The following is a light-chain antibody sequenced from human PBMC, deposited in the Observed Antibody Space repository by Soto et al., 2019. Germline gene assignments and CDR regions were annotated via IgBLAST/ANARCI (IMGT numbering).Light chain of an antibody. CDR2: GAS. CDR1: QTITGSY. CDR3: QQYGSSPRT. V-gene: IGKV3-20*01. Sequence: EIVLTQSPGIMSLSSGERATLSCRASQTITGSYLAWYQQKPGQAPRLLIYGASVRATGMPDRFSGSGSGTDFTLTISRVEPEDFAVYYCQQYGSSPRTFGQGTKVEIK. J-gene: IGKJ1*01.